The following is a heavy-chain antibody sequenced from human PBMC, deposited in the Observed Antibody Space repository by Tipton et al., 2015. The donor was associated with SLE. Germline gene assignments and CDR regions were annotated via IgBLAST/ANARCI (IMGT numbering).Heavy chain of an antibody. CDR2: VYPSGGS. D-gene: IGHD3-22*01. V-gene: IGHV4-59*01. CDR1: GGSINAYY. CDR3: ARVGHGFDSSGYNSRYYYYMDV. Sequence: TLSLTCTVSGGSINAYYWTWIRQPPGKGLEYIGYVYPSGGSDYNPSLSGRVSISFDTSKNQFSLRLTSATAADTAVYYCARVGHGFDSSGYNSRYYYYMDVLGKVTTVTVSS. J-gene: IGHJ6*03.